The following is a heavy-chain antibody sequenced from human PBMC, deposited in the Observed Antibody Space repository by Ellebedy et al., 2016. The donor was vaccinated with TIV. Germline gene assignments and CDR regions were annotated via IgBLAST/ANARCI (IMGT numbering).Heavy chain of an antibody. Sequence: GESLKISCEASGSAFSTYTMNWVRQVPGKGLEWVSSIDPSGSPVYQPDSLRGRFTISRDNTKNSLYLQMSSLRVEDTAVYYCATEFYYHSSYWGQGTLVTVSS. CDR2: IDPSGSPV. J-gene: IGHJ4*02. CDR1: GSAFSTYT. V-gene: IGHV3-21*06. CDR3: ATEFYYHSSY. D-gene: IGHD3-22*01.